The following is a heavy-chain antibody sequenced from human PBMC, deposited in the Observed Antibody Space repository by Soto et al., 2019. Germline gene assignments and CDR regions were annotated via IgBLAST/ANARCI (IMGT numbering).Heavy chain of an antibody. D-gene: IGHD3-22*01. V-gene: IGHV1-18*04. CDR3: ARPHDSSGYDAFDI. CDR2: ISAYNGNT. CDR1: GYTFTSYG. Sequence: ASVKVSCKASGYTFTSYGISWVRQAPGQGLEWMGWISAYNGNTNYAQKLQGRVTMTTDTSTSTAYMELRSLRSDDTAVYYCARPHDSSGYDAFDIWGQGTMVTVSS. J-gene: IGHJ3*02.